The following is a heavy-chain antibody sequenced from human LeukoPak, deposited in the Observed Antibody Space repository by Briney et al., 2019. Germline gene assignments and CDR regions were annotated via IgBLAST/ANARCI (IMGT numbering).Heavy chain of an antibody. CDR1: GFTFSSYG. J-gene: IGHJ4*02. D-gene: IGHD6-19*01. Sequence: GGSLRLSCAASGFTFSSYGMNWVRQAPGKGLEWVSYISSSGSTIYYADSVKGRFTISRDNAKNSLYVQINSLRAEDTAVYYCARLSSSGWYEDYWGQGTLVTVSS. V-gene: IGHV3-48*03. CDR3: ARLSSSGWYEDY. CDR2: ISSSGSTI.